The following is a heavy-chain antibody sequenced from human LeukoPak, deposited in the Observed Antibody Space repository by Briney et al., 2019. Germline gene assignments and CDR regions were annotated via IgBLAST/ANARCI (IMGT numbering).Heavy chain of an antibody. CDR3: ARIVLVRGVIYYGMDV. V-gene: IGHV3-21*01. D-gene: IGHD3-10*01. J-gene: IGHJ6*02. CDR1: GFTFSSYS. Sequence: GGSLRLSCAASGFTFSSYSMNWVRQAPGKGLEWVSSISSSSSYIYYADSVKGRFTISRDNAKNSLYLQMNSLRAEDTAVYYCARIVLVRGVIYYGMDVWGQGTMVTVSS. CDR2: ISSSSSYI.